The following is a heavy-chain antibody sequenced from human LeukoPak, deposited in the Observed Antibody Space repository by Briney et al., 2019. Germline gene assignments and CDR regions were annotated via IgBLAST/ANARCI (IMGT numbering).Heavy chain of an antibody. J-gene: IGHJ4*02. CDR1: GFTFSSYA. D-gene: IGHD3-16*01. CDR3: AKVLVLMGEFPHIFDY. V-gene: IGHV3-23*01. CDR2: ISGSGGST. Sequence: PGGSLRLSCAASGFTFSSYAMSWVRQAPGKGLEWVSAISGSGGSTYYADSVKGRFTISRDNSKNTLYLQMNSLRAEDTAVYYCAKVLVLMGEFPHIFDYWGQGTLVTVSS.